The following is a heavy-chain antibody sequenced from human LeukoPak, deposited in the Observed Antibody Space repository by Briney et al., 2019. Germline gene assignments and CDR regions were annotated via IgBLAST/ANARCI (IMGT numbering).Heavy chain of an antibody. CDR3: ASSGWYPY. Sequence: PSETLSLTCTVSGGSISSYYWSWIRQPPGKGLEWIGYIYYGGSTNYNPSLKSRVTISVDTSKNQFSLKLSSVTAADTAVYYCASSGWYPYWGQGTLVTISS. CDR2: IYYGGST. D-gene: IGHD6-19*01. V-gene: IGHV4-59*01. CDR1: GGSISSYY. J-gene: IGHJ4*02.